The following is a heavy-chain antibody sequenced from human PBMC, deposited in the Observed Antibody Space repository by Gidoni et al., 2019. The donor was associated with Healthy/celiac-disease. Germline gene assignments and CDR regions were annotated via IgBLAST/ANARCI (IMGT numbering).Heavy chain of an antibody. J-gene: IGHJ4*02. CDR2: ISSNGGST. Sequence: EVQLVASGGGLVQPGGSLRPSCSASGFTFSSYAMHWVRQAPGKGLEYVSAISSNGGSTYYADAVKGRFTISRDNSKNTLYLQMSSLRAEDTAVYYCVKTRSGWSEDYWGQGTLVTVSS. CDR3: VKTRSGWSEDY. V-gene: IGHV3-64D*06. D-gene: IGHD6-19*01. CDR1: GFTFSSYA.